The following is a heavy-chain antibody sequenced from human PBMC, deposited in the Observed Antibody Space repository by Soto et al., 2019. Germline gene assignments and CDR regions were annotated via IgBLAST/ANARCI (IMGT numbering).Heavy chain of an antibody. V-gene: IGHV3-23*01. J-gene: IGHJ4*02. Sequence: EVQLLESGGGLVQPGGSLRLSCAASGFTFRSYAMNWVRQAPGKGLEWVSSISGTGGSTYYADSVKGRFTISRDYSKTTLYLQMNSLRAEDTAVYYCAKGGGYSYTFDYWGQGTLVTVSS. CDR3: AKGGGYSYTFDY. D-gene: IGHD5-18*01. CDR2: ISGTGGST. CDR1: GFTFRSYA.